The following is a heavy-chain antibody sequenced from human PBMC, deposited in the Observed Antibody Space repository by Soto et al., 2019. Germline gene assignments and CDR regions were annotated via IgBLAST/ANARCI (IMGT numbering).Heavy chain of an antibody. CDR2: IHDSGST. V-gene: IGHV4-31*03. CDR3: ARVNEDRLPFDY. J-gene: IGHJ4*02. Sequence: TSETLSLTCTVSGGSVSSGGYYWSWVRQHPGKGLEWIGYIHDSGSTYYNPSLKSRVTISRDTSKNQFSLKVTSVTAADTAVYFCARVNEDRLPFDYWGQGTLVTVSS. CDR1: GGSVSSGGYY. D-gene: IGHD5-12*01.